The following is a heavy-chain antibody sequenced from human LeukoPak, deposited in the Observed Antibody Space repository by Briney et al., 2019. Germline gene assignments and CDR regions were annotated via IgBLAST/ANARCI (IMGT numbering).Heavy chain of an antibody. CDR1: GYTFTSYD. V-gene: IGHV1-8*03. J-gene: IGHJ5*02. Sequence: ASVKVSCKASGYTFTSYDINWVRQATGQGLEWMGWMNPNSGNTGYAQKFQGRVTITRNTSISTAYMELSSLRSEDTAVYYCARALPEHSSPGPWWFDPWGQGTLVTVSS. CDR2: MNPNSGNT. CDR3: ARALPEHSSPGPWWFDP. D-gene: IGHD6-6*01.